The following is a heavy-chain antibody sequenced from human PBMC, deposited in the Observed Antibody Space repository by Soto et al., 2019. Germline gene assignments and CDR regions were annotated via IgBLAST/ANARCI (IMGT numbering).Heavy chain of an antibody. CDR3: ARHHGPTTSENWFDP. CDR1: GYTFFTYD. V-gene: IGHV1-18*01. CDR2: ISTYSGDT. D-gene: IGHD5-12*01. J-gene: IGHJ5*02. Sequence: QVHLVQSGVEVNTPGASVKVSCQASGYTFFTYDLSWVRQAPGQGLEWMGWISTYSGDTKYAQKFQGRVTMTTDTSTTTAYLELRSLRSDDTAVYYCARHHGPTTSENWFDPWGQGTLVTVSS.